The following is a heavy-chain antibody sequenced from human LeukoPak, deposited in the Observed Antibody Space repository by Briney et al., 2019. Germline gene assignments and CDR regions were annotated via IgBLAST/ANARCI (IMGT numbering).Heavy chain of an antibody. J-gene: IGHJ4*02. V-gene: IGHV1-46*01. CDR3: ARDADDSSGYSNFDY. CDR2: INPSGGST. Sequence: ASVKVSCKASGYIFTGYYIHWVRQAPGQGLEWMGIINPSGGSTSYAQKFQGRVTMTRGTSTSTVYMELRSLRSEDTAVYYCARDADDSSGYSNFDYWGQGTLVTVSS. CDR1: GYIFTGYY. D-gene: IGHD3-22*01.